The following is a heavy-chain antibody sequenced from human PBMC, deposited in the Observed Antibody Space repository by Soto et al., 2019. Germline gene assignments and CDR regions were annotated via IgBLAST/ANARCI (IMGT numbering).Heavy chain of an antibody. V-gene: IGHV4-39*07. CDR2: INHSGST. J-gene: IGHJ4*02. Sequence: TCTVSGGSISSGGYYWSWIRQPPGKGLEWIGEINHSGSTNYNPSLKSRVTISVDTSKNQFSLKLSSVTAADTAVYYCARGYDIRGEDYWGQGTLVTVSS. CDR1: GGSISSGGYY. CDR3: ARGYDIRGEDY. D-gene: IGHD3-9*01.